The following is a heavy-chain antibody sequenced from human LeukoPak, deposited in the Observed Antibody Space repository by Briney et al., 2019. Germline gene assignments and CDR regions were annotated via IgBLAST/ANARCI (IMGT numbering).Heavy chain of an antibody. J-gene: IGHJ5*02. Sequence: SLKLSCNASGGTFSSYAISWVRQAPGQGLGWMGGIIPIFGTANYAQKFQGRVTITTDESTSTAYMELSSLRSEDTAVYYCARGYVVGATTGWFDPWGQGTLVTVSS. D-gene: IGHD1-26*01. CDR2: IIPIFGTA. CDR3: ARGYVVGATTGWFDP. V-gene: IGHV1-69*05. CDR1: GGTFSSYA.